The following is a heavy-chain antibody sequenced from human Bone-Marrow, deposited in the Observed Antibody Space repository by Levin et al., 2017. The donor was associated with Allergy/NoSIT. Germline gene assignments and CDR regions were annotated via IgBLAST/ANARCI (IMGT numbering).Heavy chain of an antibody. Sequence: LPCAASGFTLSNYGMSWVRQAPGKGLEWVSGISDSGGRTYYADSVKGRFTISRDNSKNTLYLQMSSLRAEDTAVYYCAKDTPALSAGPFFDYWGQGTLVTVSS. V-gene: IGHV3-23*01. CDR1: GFTLSNYG. D-gene: IGHD2-2*01. CDR2: ISDSGGRT. CDR3: AKDTPALSAGPFFDY. J-gene: IGHJ4*02.